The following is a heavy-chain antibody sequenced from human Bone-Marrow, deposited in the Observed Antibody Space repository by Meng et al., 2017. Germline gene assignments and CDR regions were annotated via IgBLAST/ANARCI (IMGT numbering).Heavy chain of an antibody. CDR3: VRDEDISAAGKLFGDY. J-gene: IGHJ4*02. D-gene: IGHD6-13*01. CDR1: GYTFTAYW. V-gene: IGHV1-2*06. Sequence: QLVQSGAEVKNPGASVKVSCKPSGYTFTAYWLPWVRQAPGQGLDWMGRIDPGSGGTQYAQNFQGRVTMTRDTSISTTYMELSRLRSDDTAVYYCVRDEDISAAGKLFGDYWGQGTLVTVSS. CDR2: IDPGSGGT.